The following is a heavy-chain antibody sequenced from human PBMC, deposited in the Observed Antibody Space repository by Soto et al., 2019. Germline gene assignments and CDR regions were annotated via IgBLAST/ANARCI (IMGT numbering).Heavy chain of an antibody. CDR2: ISAYNGNT. J-gene: IGHJ4*02. V-gene: IGHV1-18*01. CDR1: GYTFTSYG. Sequence: ASVKVSCKASGYTFTSYGISWVRQAPGQGLEWMGWISAYNGNTNYAQKLQGRVTMTTDTSTSTAYMELRSLRSDDTAVYYCARDIVVVPAAMGYFDYWGQGTLVTVSS. D-gene: IGHD2-2*01. CDR3: ARDIVVVPAAMGYFDY.